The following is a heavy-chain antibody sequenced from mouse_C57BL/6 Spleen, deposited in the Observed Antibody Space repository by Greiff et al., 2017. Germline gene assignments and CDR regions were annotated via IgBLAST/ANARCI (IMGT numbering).Heavy chain of an antibody. V-gene: IGHV5-17*01. Sequence: EVMLVESGGGLVKPGGSLKLSCAASGFTFSDYGMPWVRQAPEKGLEWVAYISPGSSTIYYEDTVKGRFTISRANAKNTLSLHMTSLRSEDTAKNYCAWRGYDDGWLDYWGQGTLVTVSA. CDR1: GFTFSDYG. D-gene: IGHD2-2*01. J-gene: IGHJ3*01. CDR3: AWRGYDDGWLDY. CDR2: ISPGSSTI.